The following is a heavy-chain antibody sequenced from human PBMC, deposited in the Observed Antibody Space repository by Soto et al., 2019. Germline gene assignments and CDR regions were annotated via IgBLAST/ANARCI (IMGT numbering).Heavy chain of an antibody. CDR3: ARDGGTTGAYYYYGMDV. D-gene: IGHD1-1*01. Sequence: EVQLVESGGGLVQPGGSLRLSCAASRFTFSSYSMNWVRQAPGKGLEWVSYISSSSSTIYYADSVKGRFTISRDNAKNSLYLQMNSLRDEDTAVYYCARDGGTTGAYYYYGMDVWGQGTTVTVSS. CDR2: ISSSSSTI. CDR1: RFTFSSYS. J-gene: IGHJ6*02. V-gene: IGHV3-48*02.